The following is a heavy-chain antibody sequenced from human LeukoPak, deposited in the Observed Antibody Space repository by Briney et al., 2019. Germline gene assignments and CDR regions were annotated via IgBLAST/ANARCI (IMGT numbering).Heavy chain of an antibody. D-gene: IGHD5-24*01. CDR2: ISGSSDNI. J-gene: IGHJ4*02. CDR3: AKRKDGHSPFDY. V-gene: IGHV3-9*01. CDR1: GFTFDDYG. Sequence: GGSLRLSCAASGFTFDDYGMHWVRQVPGKGLEWVSGISGSSDNIIYADSVRGRFTISRDNAKNSLYLQMNSLRPEDTALYYCAKRKDGHSPFDYWGQGTLVTVSS.